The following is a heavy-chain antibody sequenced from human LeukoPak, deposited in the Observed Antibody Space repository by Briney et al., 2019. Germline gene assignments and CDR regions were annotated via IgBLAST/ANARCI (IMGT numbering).Heavy chain of an antibody. D-gene: IGHD1-7*01. J-gene: IGHJ4*02. V-gene: IGHV4-59*08. CDR3: ARGNYLTFDF. Sequence: SETLSLTCTVAGGSIGNNYWSWIRQPPGKGLEWIGYVYHSGTTTYNPSLKSRVTISLDTSKNQFSLNLTSVTAADTAMYYCARGNYLTFDFWGQGTLVSVSS. CDR2: VYHSGTT. CDR1: GGSIGNNY.